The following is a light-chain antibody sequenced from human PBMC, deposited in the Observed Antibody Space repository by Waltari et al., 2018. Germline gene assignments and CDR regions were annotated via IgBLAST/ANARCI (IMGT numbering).Light chain of an antibody. CDR1: AGAVTSGNY. CDR2: STT. Sequence: QTVVTQEPSLTVSPRGAVTLTCASSAGAVTSGNYPNWIQQKPVQVPRSLINSTTNRQHLTPARFSGSLLGGKAALTLSGVQAEGEAGYYCLLYDGSDQVFGGGTKLTVL. V-gene: IGLV7-43*01. J-gene: IGLJ3*02. CDR3: LLYDGSDQV.